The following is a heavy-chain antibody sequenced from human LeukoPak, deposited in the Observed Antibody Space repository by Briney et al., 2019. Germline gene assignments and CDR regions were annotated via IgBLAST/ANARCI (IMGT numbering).Heavy chain of an antibody. CDR1: GYTFTDYY. CDR2: IIPIFGTA. CDR3: ASSAATPQFDY. D-gene: IGHD2-2*01. V-gene: IGHV1-69*05. J-gene: IGHJ4*02. Sequence: GASVKVSCKASGYTFTDYYMHWVRQAPGQGLEWMGGIIPIFGTANYAQKFQGRVTITTDESTSTAYMELSSLRSEDTAVYYCASSAATPQFDYWGQGTLVTVSS.